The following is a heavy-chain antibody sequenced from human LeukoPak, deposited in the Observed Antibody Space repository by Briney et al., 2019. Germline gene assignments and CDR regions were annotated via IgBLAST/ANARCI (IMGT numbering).Heavy chain of an antibody. Sequence: PGGSLRLSCAASGFTFSSYWMSWIRQPPGKGLEWIGEINHSGSTNYNPSLKSRVIISVDTSKNQFSLKLSSVTAADTAVYYCASGVPEYNWNDGRSNYFDYWGQGTLVTVSS. CDR3: ASGVPEYNWNDGRSNYFDY. CDR2: INHSGST. D-gene: IGHD1-20*01. J-gene: IGHJ4*02. V-gene: IGHV4-34*01. CDR1: GFTFSSYW.